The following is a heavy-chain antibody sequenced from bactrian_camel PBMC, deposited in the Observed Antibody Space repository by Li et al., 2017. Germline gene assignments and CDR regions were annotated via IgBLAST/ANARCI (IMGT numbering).Heavy chain of an antibody. CDR3: VPRLGGSWAGY. CDR1: GFTFSDYG. J-gene: IGHJ6*01. V-gene: IGHV3S40*01. Sequence: VQLVESGGGLVQPGGSLRLSCAASGFTFSDYGMSWVRQSPGKGLEWVSDIDSDGGSTNYADSVKGRFTISRDAAKNTVTLQMNSLKSEDTALYYCVPRLGGSWAGYWGQGTQVTVS. CDR2: IDSDGGST. D-gene: IGHD2*01.